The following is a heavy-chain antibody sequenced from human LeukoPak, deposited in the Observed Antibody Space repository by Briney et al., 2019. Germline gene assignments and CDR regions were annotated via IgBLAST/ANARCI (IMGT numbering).Heavy chain of an antibody. Sequence: GRSLRLSCAASGFTFDDYAMHWVRQAPGKGLEWVSGISWNSGSIGYADSVKGRFTISRDNAKNSLYLQMNSLRAEDMALYYCAKDEFVASDFTGAFDIWGQGTMVTVSS. CDR1: GFTFDDYA. D-gene: IGHD2-8*02. CDR3: AKDEFVASDFTGAFDI. J-gene: IGHJ3*02. CDR2: ISWNSGSI. V-gene: IGHV3-9*03.